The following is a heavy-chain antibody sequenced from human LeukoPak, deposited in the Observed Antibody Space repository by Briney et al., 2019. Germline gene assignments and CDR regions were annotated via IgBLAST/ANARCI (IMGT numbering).Heavy chain of an antibody. D-gene: IGHD1-26*01. CDR1: GFPFSDYY. V-gene: IGHV3-11*05. Sequence: GGPLRLSCAASGFPFSDYYMSWIRQAPGKGLKWVSYISTSGTYTKYADSVKGRFTISRDNAKNSLYLQMNSLRAEDTAVYYCAREGRTGSYLGRFDPWGQGTLVTVSS. CDR2: ISTSGTYT. J-gene: IGHJ5*02. CDR3: AREGRTGSYLGRFDP.